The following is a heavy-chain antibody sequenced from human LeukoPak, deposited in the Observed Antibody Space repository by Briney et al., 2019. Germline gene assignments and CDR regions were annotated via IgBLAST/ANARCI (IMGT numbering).Heavy chain of an antibody. Sequence: GGSLRLSCAASGFTFSSYWMYWVRQAPGKGLVWVSRVNNDGSSTTYADSVKGRFTVSRDNAKNTLYLQVNSLTAEDTAVYYCARDRWLDYWGQGTLVTVSS. CDR1: GFTFSSYW. CDR3: ARDRWLDY. D-gene: IGHD3-22*01. CDR2: VNNDGSST. J-gene: IGHJ4*02. V-gene: IGHV3-74*01.